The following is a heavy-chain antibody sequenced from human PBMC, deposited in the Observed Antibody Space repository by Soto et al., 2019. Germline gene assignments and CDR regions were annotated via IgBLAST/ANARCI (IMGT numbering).Heavy chain of an antibody. CDR2: INAGNGNT. CDR3: ARTVGYYYGMDV. D-gene: IGHD4-17*01. V-gene: IGHV1-3*01. Sequence: QVPLVQSGAEVKKPGASVKVSCKASGYTFTSYAMHWVRQAPGQRLEWMGWINAGNGNTKYSQKFQGRVTITRDTSASPAYMELSSLRSEDTAVYYCARTVGYYYGMDVWGQGTTVTVSS. J-gene: IGHJ6*02. CDR1: GYTFTSYA.